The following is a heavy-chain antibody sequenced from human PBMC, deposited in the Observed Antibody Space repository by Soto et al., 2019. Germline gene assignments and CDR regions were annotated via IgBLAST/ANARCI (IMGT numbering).Heavy chain of an antibody. V-gene: IGHV4-34*01. CDR3: ARFRGVGATTYYYGMEV. D-gene: IGHD1-26*01. CDR2: INHSGST. J-gene: IGHJ6*02. Sequence: SETLSLTCAVYGGSFSGYYWSWIRQPPGKGLEWIGEINHSGSTNYNPSLKSRVTISVDTSKNQFSLKLSSVTAADTAVYYCARFRGVGATTYYYGMEVWGQGTTVTVS. CDR1: GGSFSGYY.